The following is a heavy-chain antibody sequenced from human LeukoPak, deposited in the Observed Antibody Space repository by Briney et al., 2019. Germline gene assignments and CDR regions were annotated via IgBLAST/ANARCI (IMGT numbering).Heavy chain of an antibody. J-gene: IGHJ3*02. V-gene: IGHV4-59*01. CDR3: ARQSTRPLNGGFDI. Sequence: PSETLSLTCTVSGGSISSYYWSWIRQPPGKGLEWSGYISYSGNTNHSPSLKSRVTISLDTSKNQFSLKLSSVTAADTAVYYCARQSTRPLNGGFDIWGQGTLVTVSS. CDR2: ISYSGNT. D-gene: IGHD2-8*01. CDR1: GGSISSYY.